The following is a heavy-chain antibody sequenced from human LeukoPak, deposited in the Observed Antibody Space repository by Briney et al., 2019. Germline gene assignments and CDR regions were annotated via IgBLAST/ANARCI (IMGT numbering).Heavy chain of an antibody. CDR1: GFTYSSYS. Sequence: TGGSLRLSCAASGFTYSSYSMKWGRQAPGKGGEWGSSISSSSSYIYYADSVKGRFNICRENAKNSIYLQINSLRAEDTAVYYCARDQDYDFWSGYSGWFDPWGQGTLVTVSS. D-gene: IGHD3-3*01. CDR2: ISSSSSYI. J-gene: IGHJ5*02. V-gene: IGHV3-21*01. CDR3: ARDQDYDFWSGYSGWFDP.